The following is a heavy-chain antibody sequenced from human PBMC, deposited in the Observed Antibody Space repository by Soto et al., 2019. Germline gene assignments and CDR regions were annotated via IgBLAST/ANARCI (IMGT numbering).Heavy chain of an antibody. D-gene: IGHD2-8*01. V-gene: IGHV1-3*01. CDR1: GYTLTNYA. Sequence: QVQLVQSGAEVKKPGASVRVSCKASGYTLTNYAIHWVRQAAGQRLEWLAWIDPGSGNPTYSQKFQGRITLSRDNSASTFYMDLSSLTSEDTAVYFCTRDLNGGNPFVYWGQGTLVTVSS. CDR2: IDPGSGNP. CDR3: TRDLNGGNPFVY. J-gene: IGHJ4*02.